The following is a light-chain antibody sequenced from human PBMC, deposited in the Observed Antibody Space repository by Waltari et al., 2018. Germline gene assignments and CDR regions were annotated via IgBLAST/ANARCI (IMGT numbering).Light chain of an antibody. CDR3: QQYNNWPPLT. CDR2: GAS. CDR1: QSVSSN. J-gene: IGKJ4*01. V-gene: IGKV3-15*01. Sequence: TLSVSPGERATLSCRASQSVSSNLAWYQQKPGQAPRLLIYGASTRATGIPARFSGSGSGTEFTLTISSLQSEDFAVYYCQQYNNWPPLTFGGGTKVEIK.